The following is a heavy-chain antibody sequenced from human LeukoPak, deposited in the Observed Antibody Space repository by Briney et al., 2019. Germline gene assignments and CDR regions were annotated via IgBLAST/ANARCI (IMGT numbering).Heavy chain of an antibody. CDR1: GYTFTNYD. CDR3: ARGLGHARRYYFDY. Sequence: ASVKVSCKTSGYTFTNYDINWVRQATGQGLGWMGWMNPYSGYAGYAQKFQGRVTITRNTSISTAYMELSSLTSEDTAVYYCARGLGHARRYYFDYWGQGTLVTVSS. V-gene: IGHV1-8*03. CDR2: MNPYSGYA. D-gene: IGHD7-27*01. J-gene: IGHJ4*02.